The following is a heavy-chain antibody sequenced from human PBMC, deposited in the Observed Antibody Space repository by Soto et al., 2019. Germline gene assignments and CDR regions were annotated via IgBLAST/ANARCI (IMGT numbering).Heavy chain of an antibody. J-gene: IGHJ6*02. V-gene: IGHV1-46*01. Sequence: QVQLVQSGAEVKKPGASVKVSCKASGYTFTSYYMHWVRQAPGQGLEWMGIINPSGGSTSYAQKFQGRVTMTRDTSTSTVYMELSSLRSEDTAVYYCAREEWLPAVRGYYYYGMDVWGQGTTVTVSS. D-gene: IGHD3-3*01. CDR2: INPSGGST. CDR1: GYTFTSYY. CDR3: AREEWLPAVRGYYYYGMDV.